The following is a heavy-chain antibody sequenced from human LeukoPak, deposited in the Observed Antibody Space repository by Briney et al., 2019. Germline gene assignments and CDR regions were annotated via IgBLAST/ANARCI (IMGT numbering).Heavy chain of an antibody. CDR3: ARGHWNYYDYLTYGMTARPRRYYHYYMDV. CDR1: GGSISTYY. D-gene: IGHD3-16*01. V-gene: IGHV4-59*12. CDR2: VFYSGNT. Sequence: PSETLSLTCTVSGGSISTYYWSWIRQPPGKGLEWIGYVFYSGNTIYNPPLKSRVSISEDTSKSQFSLRLNSVTAAETAVYYCARGHWNYYDYLTYGMTARPRRYYHYYMDVWGIGTTVTVSS. J-gene: IGHJ6*03.